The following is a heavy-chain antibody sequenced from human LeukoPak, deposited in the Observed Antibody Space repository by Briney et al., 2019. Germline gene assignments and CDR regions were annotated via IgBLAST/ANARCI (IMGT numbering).Heavy chain of an antibody. J-gene: IGHJ3*02. Sequence: GGSLSLSFAASGFTFSRYSMNWVRQAPGKGLEWVSSIISSSSYIYYADSVKGRFTISRDNAKNSLYLQMNSLRAEDTAVYYCARFVPNYYDSSGYYPNDAFDIWGQGTMVTVSS. CDR3: ARFVPNYYDSSGYYPNDAFDI. CDR1: GFTFSRYS. CDR2: IISSSSYI. V-gene: IGHV3-21*01. D-gene: IGHD3-22*01.